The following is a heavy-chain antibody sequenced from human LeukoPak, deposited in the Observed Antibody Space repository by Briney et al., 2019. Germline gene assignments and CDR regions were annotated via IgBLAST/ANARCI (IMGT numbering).Heavy chain of an antibody. D-gene: IGHD6-19*01. CDR2: IRGPATST. J-gene: IGHJ4*02. CDR3: AKDFLRWGSGWSGGLDY. V-gene: IGHV3-23*01. Sequence: GGSLRLSCAASGFAFSSFATSWVRQAPGKGLEWVSAIRGPATSTYYADSVKGRFTISRDNSKNTLYLEMNSLRAEDTAIYYCAKDFLRWGSGWSGGLDYWGQGTLVTVSS. CDR1: GFAFSSFA.